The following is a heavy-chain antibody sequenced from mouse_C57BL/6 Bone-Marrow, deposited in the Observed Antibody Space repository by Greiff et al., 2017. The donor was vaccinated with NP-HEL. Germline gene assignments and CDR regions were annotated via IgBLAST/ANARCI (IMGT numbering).Heavy chain of an antibody. CDR2: IYPGDGAT. J-gene: IGHJ2*01. D-gene: IGHD1-1*01. CDR3: ARVYGSLDY. CDR1: GYAFSSSW. V-gene: IGHV1-82*01. Sequence: VQLQESGPELVKPGASVKISCKASGYAFSSSWMNWVKQRPGKGLEWIGRIYPGDGATNYNGKFKGKATLTADKSSSTAYMQLSSLTSEDSAVYFCARVYGSLDYWGQGTTLTVSS.